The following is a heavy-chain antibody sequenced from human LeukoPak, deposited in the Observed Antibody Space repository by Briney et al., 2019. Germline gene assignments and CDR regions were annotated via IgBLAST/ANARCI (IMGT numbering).Heavy chain of an antibody. CDR1: GYTFTTYG. Sequence: ASVKVSCKSTGYTFTTYGITWVRQAPGQGLEWMGWISTDNGDTNYAQKPQGRVTMTTATSTSTAYMELRSLRSDDTDVYYCAREGLGELTLDCWGQGTLVTVS. V-gene: IGHV1-18*01. CDR2: ISTDNGDT. J-gene: IGHJ4*02. D-gene: IGHD3-16*01. CDR3: AREGLGELTLDC.